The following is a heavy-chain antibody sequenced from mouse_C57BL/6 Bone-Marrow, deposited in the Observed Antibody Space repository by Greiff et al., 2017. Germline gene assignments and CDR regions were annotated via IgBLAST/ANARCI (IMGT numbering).Heavy chain of an antibody. CDR3: ASVDGNYFDF. CDR2: IDPEIGDT. Sequence: EVKLQESGAELVRPGASVKLSCTASGFNFKDYYIHWVKQRPEQGLEWIGWIDPEIGDTEYASKFQGKATITSDTSSNTAYLQLSSLTSEDTAVYYCASVDGNYFDFWGQGTPLAVAS. CDR1: GFNFKDYY. J-gene: IGHJ2*01. D-gene: IGHD2-3*01. V-gene: IGHV14-4*01.